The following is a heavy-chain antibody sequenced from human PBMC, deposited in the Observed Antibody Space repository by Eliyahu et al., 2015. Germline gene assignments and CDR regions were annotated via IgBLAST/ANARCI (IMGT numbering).Heavy chain of an antibody. D-gene: IGHD3-3*01. CDR3: ARDDFWSGRGNWFDP. CDR2: IYTSGST. V-gene: IGHV4-4*07. Sequence: QVQLQESGPGLVKPSETLSLXXTVSGGXISSYYWSWIRXPAGKGLEWIGRIYTSGSTNYNPSLKSRVTMSVDTSKNQFSLKLSSVTAADTAVYYCARDDFWSGRGNWFDPWGQGTLVTVSS. J-gene: IGHJ5*02. CDR1: GGXISSYY.